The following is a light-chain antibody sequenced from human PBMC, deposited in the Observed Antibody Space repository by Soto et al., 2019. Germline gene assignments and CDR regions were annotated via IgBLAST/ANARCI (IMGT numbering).Light chain of an antibody. Sequence: ERVVTQSTAALSMSPGERATLSCRASQSVSSNLAWYQHKPGQAPRLLIYGASTRATGIPARFSGSGVGTDFTLTISSLQPEDFATYYCQQSYSSPFTFGPGTKVDIK. CDR3: QQSYSSPFT. J-gene: IGKJ3*01. V-gene: IGKV3-15*01. CDR2: GAS. CDR1: QSVSSN.